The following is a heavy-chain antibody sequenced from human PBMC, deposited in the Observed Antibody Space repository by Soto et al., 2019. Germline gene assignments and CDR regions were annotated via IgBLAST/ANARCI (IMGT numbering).Heavy chain of an antibody. V-gene: IGHV1-69*13. J-gene: IGHJ4*02. CDR3: ARVPNKYDSSGYYFDY. CDR2: IIPIFGTA. Sequence: ASVNVSCKASGGTFSSYAISWVRQAPGQGLEWMGGIIPIFGTANYAQKFQGRVTITADESTSTAYMELSSLRSEDTAVYYCARVPNKYDSSGYYFDYWGQGTLVTVSS. CDR1: GGTFSSYA. D-gene: IGHD3-22*01.